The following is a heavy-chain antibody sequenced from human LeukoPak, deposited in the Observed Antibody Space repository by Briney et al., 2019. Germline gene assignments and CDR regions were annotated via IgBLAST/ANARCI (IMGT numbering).Heavy chain of an antibody. CDR3: ARGGMATILPFDY. CDR1: GGSISSYY. J-gene: IGHJ4*02. CDR2: IYYSGST. D-gene: IGHD5-24*01. Sequence: SETLSLTCTVSGGSISSYYWSWIRQPPGKGLEWIGYIYYSGSTNYNPSLKSRVTISVDTSKNQFSLKLSSVTAADTAVYYCARGGMATILPFDYWGQGTLVTVSS. V-gene: IGHV4-59*01.